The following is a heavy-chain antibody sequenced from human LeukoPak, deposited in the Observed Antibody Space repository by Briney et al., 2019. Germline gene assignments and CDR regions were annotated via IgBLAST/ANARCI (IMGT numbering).Heavy chain of an antibody. J-gene: IGHJ4*02. CDR1: GFAFSSYS. D-gene: IGHD2-21*02. Sequence: GGSLRLSCAASGFAFSSYSMNWVRQAPGKGLEWVSSISSSSRYIYYADSVKGRFTISRDNAKNSLYLQMNSLRAEDTAVYYCASGHIVVVTAIHDWGQGTLVTVSS. V-gene: IGHV3-21*01. CDR2: ISSSSRYI. CDR3: ASGHIVVVTAIHD.